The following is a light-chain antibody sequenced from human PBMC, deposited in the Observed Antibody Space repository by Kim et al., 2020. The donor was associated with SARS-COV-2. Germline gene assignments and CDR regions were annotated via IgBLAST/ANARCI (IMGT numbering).Light chain of an antibody. V-gene: IGKV1-39*01. J-gene: IGKJ2*01. Sequence: SASVGDRVTITCRASKSSRNYLNWYQQKPGKAPKLPRYGASRLQSRLPSRFSGSGSGTDFTLTISSLQPEDFATYSCQQTYSNPYTFGQGTKLEI. CDR3: QQTYSNPYT. CDR2: GAS. CDR1: KSSRNY.